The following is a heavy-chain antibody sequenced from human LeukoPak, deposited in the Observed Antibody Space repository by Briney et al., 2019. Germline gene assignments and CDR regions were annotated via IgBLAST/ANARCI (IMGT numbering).Heavy chain of an antibody. CDR3: ARGLAGLDSSRYLSFAFDI. CDR1: GYTFTNYY. D-gene: IGHD3-22*01. V-gene: IGHV1-46*01. J-gene: IGHJ3*02. Sequence: ASVTVSCKASGYTFTNYYLHWVRQAPGLGFEWMGIINSRGGSTSYAQKFQGRVSMTRDTSTSTLYMELNSLSSDDTAVYYCARGLAGLDSSRYLSFAFDIWGQGTMVTVSS. CDR2: INSRGGST.